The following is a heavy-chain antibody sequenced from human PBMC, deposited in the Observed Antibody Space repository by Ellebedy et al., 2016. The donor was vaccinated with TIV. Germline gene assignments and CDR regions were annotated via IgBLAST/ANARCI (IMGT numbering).Heavy chain of an antibody. Sequence: ASVKVSXKASGYTFTSYAMHWVRQAPGQRLEWMGWINAGNGNTKYSQKFQGRVTITRDTSASTAYMELSSLRSEDTAVYYCARSDSSSWSHYYGMDVWGQGTTVTVSS. D-gene: IGHD6-13*01. J-gene: IGHJ6*02. CDR2: INAGNGNT. CDR1: GYTFTSYA. CDR3: ARSDSSSWSHYYGMDV. V-gene: IGHV1-3*01.